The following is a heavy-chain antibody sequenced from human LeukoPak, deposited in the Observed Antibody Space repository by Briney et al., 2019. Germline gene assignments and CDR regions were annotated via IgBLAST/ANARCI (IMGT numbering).Heavy chain of an antibody. CDR2: IYPGDSDT. V-gene: IGHV5-51*01. CDR3: ARRLGYYFDY. J-gene: IGHJ4*02. D-gene: IGHD5-12*01. Sequence: GESLKISCKSSGYSFTTYWLAWVRQMPGKGLEWMGIIYPGDSDTRYTPSFQGQVTISADKSISTAYLQWNSLKASDTAMYYCARRLGYYFDYWGQGTLVTVSS. CDR1: GYSFTTYW.